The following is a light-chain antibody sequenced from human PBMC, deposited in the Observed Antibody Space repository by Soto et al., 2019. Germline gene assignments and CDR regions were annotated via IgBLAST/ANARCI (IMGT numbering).Light chain of an antibody. CDR2: DVT. Sequence: QSALTQPASVSGSPGQSITISCTGTRSDGGGYDFVSWYQQHPGKAPKLIIFDVTNRPSGVSHRFSASKSGNTASLTISGLQTEDEAAYYCSSYTSTSTLFVFGTGTKLTVL. CDR3: SSYTSTSTLFV. CDR1: RSDGGGYDF. J-gene: IGLJ1*01. V-gene: IGLV2-14*01.